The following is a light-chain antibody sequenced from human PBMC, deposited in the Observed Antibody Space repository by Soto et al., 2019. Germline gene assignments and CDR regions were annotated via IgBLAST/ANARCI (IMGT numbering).Light chain of an antibody. CDR1: QSISSY. CDR2: AAF. CDR3: QQTFRPPRT. V-gene: IGKV1-39*01. Sequence: DIQVTQSPSSLSASVGDRLTITCRASQSISSYLNWYQQKPGEAPKLLIYAAFSLNSGVPSRFSGSGAGTDFTLTIRSLQPEDFATYYCQQTFRPPRTFGGGTKVDIK. J-gene: IGKJ4*01.